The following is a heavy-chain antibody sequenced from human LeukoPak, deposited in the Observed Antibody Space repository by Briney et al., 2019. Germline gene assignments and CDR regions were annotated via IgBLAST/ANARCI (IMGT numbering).Heavy chain of an antibody. Sequence: SETLSLTCTVSGGSIRGTSYYWGWIRQPPGKGLEWIGSFDYSGSTYYNASLNSRVTISIDTANKQFSLKLTSVVAADTAVYYCARHGSTGTAWGQGTQVTVSS. CDR1: GGSIRGTSYY. V-gene: IGHV4-39*01. CDR2: FDYSGST. CDR3: ARHGSTGTA. J-gene: IGHJ5*02. D-gene: IGHD1-1*01.